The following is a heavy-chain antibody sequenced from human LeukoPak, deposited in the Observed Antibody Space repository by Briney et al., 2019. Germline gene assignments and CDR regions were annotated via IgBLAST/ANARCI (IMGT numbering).Heavy chain of an antibody. D-gene: IGHD3-10*01. CDR1: GGTFSSYA. V-gene: IGHV1-69*13. J-gene: IGHJ6*04. CDR3: ARCGLWFGELYYCYYGMDV. Sequence: GASVKVSCKASGGTFSSYAISWVRQAPGQGLEWMGGIIPIFGTANYAQKFQGRVTITAEESTSTAYMELSSLRSEDTAVYYCARCGLWFGELYYCYYGMDVWGKGTTVTVSS. CDR2: IIPIFGTA.